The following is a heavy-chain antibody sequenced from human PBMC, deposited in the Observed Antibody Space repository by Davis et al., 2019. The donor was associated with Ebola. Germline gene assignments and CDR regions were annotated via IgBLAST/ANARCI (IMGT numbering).Heavy chain of an antibody. CDR1: GFTFSSYD. CDR3: ARYGYDSSGYYGGAFDI. D-gene: IGHD3-22*01. V-gene: IGHV3-13*01. J-gene: IGHJ3*02. CDR2: IGTAGDT. Sequence: PGGSLRLSCAASGFTFSSYDMHWVRQATGKGLEWVSAIGTAGDTYYPGSVKGRFTISRENAKNSLYLQMNSLRAGDTAAYYCARYGYDSSGYYGGAFDIWGQGTMVTVSS.